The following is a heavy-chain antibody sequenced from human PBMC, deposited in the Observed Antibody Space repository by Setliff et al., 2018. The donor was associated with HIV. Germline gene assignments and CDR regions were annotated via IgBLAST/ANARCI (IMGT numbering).Heavy chain of an antibody. CDR3: ARANSIKGYSYGPDAFDI. CDR1: GDSITSDAFY. CDR2: IYTNGGA. D-gene: IGHD5-18*01. V-gene: IGHV4-61*10. J-gene: IGHJ3*02. Sequence: PSETLSLTCTVSGDSITSDAFYWTWVRKPAGKGLEWIGNIYTNGGADYNPSLKSRVTISLDTSKNQFSLNLSSVTAADTAVYYCARANSIKGYSYGPDAFDIWGQGTMVTVSS.